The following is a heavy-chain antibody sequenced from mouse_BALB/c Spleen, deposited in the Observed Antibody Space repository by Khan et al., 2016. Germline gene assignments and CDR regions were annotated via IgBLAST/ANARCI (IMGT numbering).Heavy chain of an antibody. Sequence: EVELVESGGGLVQPGGSRKLSCAASGFTFSVFGIHWVRQAPEKGLAWVAYISGGSSTIYYADTVKGRFTISRDNPKTTLILKMTSLRSEDTAVYYCARLTPYAIDYCGQGTSVTVSS. J-gene: IGHJ4*01. V-gene: IGHV5-17*02. CDR1: GFTFSVFG. CDR2: ISGGSSTI. CDR3: ARLTPYAIDY. D-gene: IGHD4-1*01.